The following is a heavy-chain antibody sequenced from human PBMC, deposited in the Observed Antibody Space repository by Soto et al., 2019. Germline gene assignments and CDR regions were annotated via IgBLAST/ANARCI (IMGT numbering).Heavy chain of an antibody. D-gene: IGHD4-17*01. CDR3: AKRPRTWTTVTTISYYYFDY. CDR1: GFIFSSYA. V-gene: IGHV3-23*01. CDR2: ISGSGDIT. Sequence: EVQLLESGGGLVQPGGSLRLSCAASGFIFSSYAMSWVRQAPGKGLEWVSAISGSGDITYYADSMKGRFTISRDNSKNTLYLQMNSLRAEDTAVYYCAKRPRTWTTVTTISYYYFDYWGQGTLVTVSS. J-gene: IGHJ4*02.